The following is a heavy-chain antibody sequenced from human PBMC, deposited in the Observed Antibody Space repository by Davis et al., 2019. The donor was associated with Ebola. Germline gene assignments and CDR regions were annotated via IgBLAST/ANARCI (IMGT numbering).Heavy chain of an antibody. V-gene: IGHV3-73*01. Sequence: PGGSLRLSCAASGFTFSSYWMSWVRQASGKGLEWVGRIRSKANSYATAYAASVKGRFTISRDDSKNTAYLQMNSLKTEDTAVYYCTSTYSSHDYWGQGTLVTVSS. CDR1: GFTFSSYW. D-gene: IGHD6-13*01. CDR2: IRSKANSYAT. J-gene: IGHJ4*02. CDR3: TSTYSSHDY.